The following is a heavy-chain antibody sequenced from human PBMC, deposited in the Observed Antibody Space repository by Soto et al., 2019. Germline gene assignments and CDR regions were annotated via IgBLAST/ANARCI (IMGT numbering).Heavy chain of an antibody. J-gene: IGHJ6*03. D-gene: IGHD2-15*01. CDR3: ARGVRGYCSGGSCPGGYYYYMDV. CDR2: MNPNSGNT. CDR1: GYTFTSYD. Sequence: ASVKVSCKASGYTFTSYDINWVRQATGQGLEWMGWMNPNSGNTGYAQKFQGRVTMTRNTSISTAYMELSSLRSEDTAVYYCARGVRGYCSGGSCPGGYYYYMDVWAKGTTVTVSS. V-gene: IGHV1-8*01.